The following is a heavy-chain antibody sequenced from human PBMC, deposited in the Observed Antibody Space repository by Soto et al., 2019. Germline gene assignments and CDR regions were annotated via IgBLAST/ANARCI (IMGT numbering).Heavy chain of an antibody. D-gene: IGHD5-18*01. V-gene: IGHV3-23*01. CDR3: AKDRVPFSYVTEWKFAL. CDR2: ISGSGAHS. Sequence: EEQLLESGGDWVQPGGSLRLSCAASGFTFSNYAMSWVRQAPGKGLEWVSAISGSGAHSYYADSVKGRFTISRDISKSTLYLQMNSLRDEDTAVYYCAKDRVPFSYVTEWKFALWGRGTLVTVSS. CDR1: GFTFSNYA. J-gene: IGHJ2*01.